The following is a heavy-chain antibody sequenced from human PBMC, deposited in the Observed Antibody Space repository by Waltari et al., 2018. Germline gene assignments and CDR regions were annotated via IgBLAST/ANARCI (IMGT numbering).Heavy chain of an antibody. CDR2: INHSGST. CDR3: AGPNNYYFDY. Sequence: QVQLQQWGAGLLKPSETLSLTCPVYAGSFRGSYWSWIRQPPGKGLEWIGEINHSGSTNYNPSLKSRVTISVDTSKNQFSLKLSSVTAADTAVYYCAGPNNYYFDYWGQGTLVTVSS. J-gene: IGHJ4*02. CDR1: AGSFRGSY. V-gene: IGHV4-34*01.